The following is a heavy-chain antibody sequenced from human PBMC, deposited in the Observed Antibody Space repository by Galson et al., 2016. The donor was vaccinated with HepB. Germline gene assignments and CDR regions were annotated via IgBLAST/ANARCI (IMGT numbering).Heavy chain of an antibody. V-gene: IGHV3-23*01. J-gene: IGHJ6*02. CDR3: AKMSSVGNFPQYYYYGMDV. Sequence: SLRLSCAASGFTFNFYAMSWVRQAPGKGLEWVSGISNSGGSTFYAGSVKARFTISRDNSQNTLYLQMNSLRAEDTASYYCAKMSSVGNFPQYYYYGMDVWGQGTAGTGSS. D-gene: IGHD4-23*01. CDR2: ISNSGGST. CDR1: GFTFNFYA.